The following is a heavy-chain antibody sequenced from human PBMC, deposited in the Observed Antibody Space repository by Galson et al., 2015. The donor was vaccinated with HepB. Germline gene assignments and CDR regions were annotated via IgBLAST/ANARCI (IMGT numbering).Heavy chain of an antibody. CDR2: IRSKTYGATT. Sequence: SLRLSCAVSGFTFGDYAMSWVRQAPGKGLEWVGFIRSKTYGATTEYAASVRGRFTSSRDDSKSVAYLQMNSLKTEDTAVYSCTRVDDASAYYPSDYWGQGTLVTVSS. CDR3: TRVDDASAYYPSDY. V-gene: IGHV3-49*04. D-gene: IGHD3-22*01. CDR1: GFTFGDYA. J-gene: IGHJ4*02.